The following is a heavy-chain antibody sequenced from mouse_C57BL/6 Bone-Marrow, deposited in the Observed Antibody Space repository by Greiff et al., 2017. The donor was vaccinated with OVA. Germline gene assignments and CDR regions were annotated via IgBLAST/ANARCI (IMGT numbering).Heavy chain of an antibody. Sequence: VQLQQSGAELVRPGASVKLSCTASGFNIKDDYMHWVKQRPEQGLEWIGWIDPENGDTEYASKFQGKATITADTSSNTAYLQLSSLTSEDTAVYYCTKNGYYGSDFDYWGQGTTLTVSS. V-gene: IGHV14-4*01. CDR2: IDPENGDT. D-gene: IGHD2-3*01. J-gene: IGHJ2*01. CDR3: TKNGYYGSDFDY. CDR1: GFNIKDDY.